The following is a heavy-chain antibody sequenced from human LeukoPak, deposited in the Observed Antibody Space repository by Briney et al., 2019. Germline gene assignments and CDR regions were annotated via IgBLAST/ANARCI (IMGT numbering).Heavy chain of an antibody. CDR3: ATVAELGSCSSSCYTN. D-gene: IGHD2-2*01. CDR1: GYTFTSYD. Sequence: ASVKVSCRASGYTFTSYDVNWVRQAPGQGLEWMGWMNPNSGNTGYAQKFQGRVTMTRDTSTSTAYMELNSLKSEDTAIYYCATVAELGSCSSSCYTNWGQGTLVTVSS. J-gene: IGHJ4*02. CDR2: MNPNSGNT. V-gene: IGHV1-8*01.